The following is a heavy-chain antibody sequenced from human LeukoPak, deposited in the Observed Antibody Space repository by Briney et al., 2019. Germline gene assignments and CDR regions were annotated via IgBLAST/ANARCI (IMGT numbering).Heavy chain of an antibody. CDR1: GGSISTPTYY. CDR3: ARGRSVPHDAFDI. J-gene: IGHJ3*02. Sequence: SETLSLTCTVSGGSISTPTYYWGWIRQPPGKGLEWIATISYSGSTFYNPSLMSRVTISVDTSKNQFSLKLTSVTAADTAVYYCARGRSVPHDAFDIWGQGTMVTVSS. CDR2: ISYSGST. V-gene: IGHV4-39*07.